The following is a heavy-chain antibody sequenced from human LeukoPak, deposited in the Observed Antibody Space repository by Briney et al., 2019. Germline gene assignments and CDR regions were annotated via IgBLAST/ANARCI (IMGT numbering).Heavy chain of an antibody. D-gene: IGHD2-21*01. CDR2: INPSGGST. V-gene: IGHV1-46*03. Sequence: ASVKVSCKASRYTFTSYYMHWVRQAPGQGLEWMGIINPSGGSTSYAQKFQGRVTMTRDTSTSTVYMELSSLRSEDTSVYYCARGVGPPAYCGGDCFSGYFDLWGRGTLVTVSS. CDR1: RYTFTSYY. J-gene: IGHJ2*01. CDR3: ARGVGPPAYCGGDCFSGYFDL.